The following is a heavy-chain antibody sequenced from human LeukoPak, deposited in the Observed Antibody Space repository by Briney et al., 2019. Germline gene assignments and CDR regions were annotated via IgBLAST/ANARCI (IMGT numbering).Heavy chain of an antibody. Sequence: GGSLRLSCAASGFTFSSYSMNWVRQAPGKGLEWVSSISSSSSYIYYADSVKGRFTISRDNAKNSLYLQMNSLRAEDTAVYYCARPSLNTGSYFDYWGQGILVSVSS. CDR1: GFTFSSYS. CDR2: ISSSSSYI. D-gene: IGHD1-26*01. J-gene: IGHJ4*02. CDR3: ARPSLNTGSYFDY. V-gene: IGHV3-21*06.